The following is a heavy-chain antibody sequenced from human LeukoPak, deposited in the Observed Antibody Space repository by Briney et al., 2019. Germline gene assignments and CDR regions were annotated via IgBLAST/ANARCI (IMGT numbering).Heavy chain of an antibody. CDR1: GGSFSGYY. Sequence: PSETLSLTCAVYGGSFSGYYWSWIRQPPGKGLEWIGEIKHSGSTNYNPSLKSRVTISVDTSRNQFSLKLSSVTAADTAVYYCARISPLRITMVRGVNPNYYYGMDVWGKGTTVTVSS. V-gene: IGHV4-34*01. D-gene: IGHD3-10*01. CDR3: ARISPLRITMVRGVNPNYYYGMDV. J-gene: IGHJ6*04. CDR2: IKHSGST.